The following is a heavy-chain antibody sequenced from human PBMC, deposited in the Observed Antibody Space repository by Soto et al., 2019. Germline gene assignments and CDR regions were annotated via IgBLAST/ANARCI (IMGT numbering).Heavy chain of an antibody. D-gene: IGHD3-3*01. CDR2: ISGSGGST. J-gene: IGHJ4*02. V-gene: IGHV3-23*01. CDR3: AKTPVLRFLESDY. CDR1: GFTFSSYA. Sequence: PGGSLRLSCAASGFTFSSYAMSWVRQAPGKGLEWVSAISGSGGSTYYADSVKGRFTISRDNSKNTLYLQMNGLRAEDTAVYYCAKTPVLRFLESDYWGQGTLVTVSS.